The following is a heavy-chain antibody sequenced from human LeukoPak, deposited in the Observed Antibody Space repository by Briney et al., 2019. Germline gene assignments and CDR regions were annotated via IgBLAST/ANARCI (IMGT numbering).Heavy chain of an antibody. D-gene: IGHD3-22*01. CDR3: ARDRALDYYDSSGYVS. CDR2: IYSGGST. CDR1: GFTVSGNY. J-gene: IGHJ4*02. Sequence: PGGSLRLSCAASGFTVSGNYISWVRQAPGKGLEWVSVIYSGGSTYYADSVKGRFTISRDNSKNTLYLQMNSLRAEDTAVYYCARDRALDYYDSSGYVSWGQGTLVTVSS. V-gene: IGHV3-66*01.